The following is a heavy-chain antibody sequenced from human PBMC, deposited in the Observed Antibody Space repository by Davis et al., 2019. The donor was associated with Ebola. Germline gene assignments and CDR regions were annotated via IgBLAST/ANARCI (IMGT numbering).Heavy chain of an antibody. Sequence: MPGGSLRLSCTVSGGSISSSSYYWSWIRQPPGKGLEWMGEINHHGITSYNPSLKSRVSMSVDTSKKQFSLKVTSVTAADTAVYYCARGLFWSGLDVWGQGTTVTVSS. CDR2: INHHGIT. CDR1: GGSISSSSYY. V-gene: IGHV4-39*07. D-gene: IGHD1-1*01. J-gene: IGHJ6*02. CDR3: ARGLFWSGLDV.